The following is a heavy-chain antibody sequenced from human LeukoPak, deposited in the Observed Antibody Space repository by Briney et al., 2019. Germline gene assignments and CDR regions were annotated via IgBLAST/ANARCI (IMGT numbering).Heavy chain of an antibody. J-gene: IGHJ4*02. CDR1: GFTVSSNY. CDR3: ARDRGRGGYYDSSGFDY. D-gene: IGHD3-22*01. Sequence: GGSLRLSCAASGFTVSSNYMSWVRQAPGKGLEWVSVIYSGGSTYYADTVKGRFTISRDNSKNTLYLQMNSLRAEDTAVYYCARDRGRGGYYDSSGFDYWGQGTLVTVSS. CDR2: IYSGGST. V-gene: IGHV3-66*01.